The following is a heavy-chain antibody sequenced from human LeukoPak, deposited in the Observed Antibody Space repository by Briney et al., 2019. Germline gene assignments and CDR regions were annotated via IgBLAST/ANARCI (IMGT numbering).Heavy chain of an antibody. V-gene: IGHV3-48*01. CDR2: ISNSGSTI. CDR3: ARRDCDSIKCRGSNWFDP. CDR1: GFTFSSYS. D-gene: IGHD2/OR15-2a*01. Sequence: GGSLRLSCAASGFTFSSYSMNWVRQAPGKGLEWVSYISNSGSTIYYADSVKGRFTISRDNAKNSLYLQMNSLRAEDTAVYYCARRDCDSIKCRGSNWFDPWGQGTLVSVSS. J-gene: IGHJ5*02.